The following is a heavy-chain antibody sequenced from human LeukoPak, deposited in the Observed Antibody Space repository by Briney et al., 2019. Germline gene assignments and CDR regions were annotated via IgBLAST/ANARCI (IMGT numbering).Heavy chain of an antibody. CDR1: GFTFSSYS. Sequence: KTGGSLRLSCAASGFTFSSYSMNWVRQAPGKGLEWVSSISSSSTYIYYADSVKGRFTISRDNAKKSLYLQMNSLRAEDTAVYYCARDSAYYYDSRLLYYFDYWGQGTLVTVSS. D-gene: IGHD3-22*01. J-gene: IGHJ4*02. V-gene: IGHV3-21*01. CDR2: ISSSSTYI. CDR3: ARDSAYYYDSRLLYYFDY.